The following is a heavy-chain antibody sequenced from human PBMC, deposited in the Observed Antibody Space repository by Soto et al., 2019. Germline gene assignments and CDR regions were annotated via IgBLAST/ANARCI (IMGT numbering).Heavy chain of an antibody. CDR2: IYYSGST. Sequence: SETLSLTCTVSGGSISSGGYYWSWIRQHPGKGLEWIGYIYYSGSTYYNPSLKSRVTISVDTSKNQFSLKLSSVTAADTAVYYCAGDARLAFDYRGQGTLVTVSS. J-gene: IGHJ4*02. V-gene: IGHV4-31*03. CDR1: GGSISSGGYY. CDR3: AGDARLAFDY.